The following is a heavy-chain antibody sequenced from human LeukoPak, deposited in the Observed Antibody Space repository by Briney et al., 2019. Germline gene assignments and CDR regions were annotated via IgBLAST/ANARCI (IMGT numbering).Heavy chain of an antibody. J-gene: IGHJ5*02. Sequence: KPGGSLRLSCAASGFTFSDYYMSWIRQAPGEGLVWVSYISSSSSYTNYADSVKGRFTISRDNAKNSLYLQMNSLRAEDTAVYYCARLLPPIVATSHWFDPWGQGTLVTVSS. V-gene: IGHV3-11*06. CDR1: GFTFSDYY. D-gene: IGHD5-12*01. CDR2: ISSSSSYT. CDR3: ARLLPPIVATSHWFDP.